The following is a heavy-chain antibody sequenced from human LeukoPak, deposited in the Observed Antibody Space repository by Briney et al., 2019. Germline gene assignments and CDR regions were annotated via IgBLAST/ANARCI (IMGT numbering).Heavy chain of an antibody. CDR1: GFTFTSSA. D-gene: IGHD1-26*01. Sequence: ASVKVSCKASGFTFTSSAMQWVRQARGQRLEWIGWIVVGSGNTNYAQKFQERVTITRDMSTSTAYMELSSLRSEDTAVYYCAADRRGSYYYFDYWGQGTLVTVSS. CDR2: IVVGSGNT. J-gene: IGHJ4*02. V-gene: IGHV1-58*02. CDR3: AADRRGSYYYFDY.